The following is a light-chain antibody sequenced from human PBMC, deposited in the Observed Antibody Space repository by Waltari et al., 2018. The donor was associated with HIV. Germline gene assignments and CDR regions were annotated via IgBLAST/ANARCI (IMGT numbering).Light chain of an antibody. V-gene: IGKV4-1*01. Sequence: DIVMTQSPDSLAVSLGERATINCKSSQSVLSSADNNNYLVWYQQKPARPPKRLISWAATRESGVPDRFSGSGSGTDFTLTISSLQAEDVAVYYCQQCYATPLTFGGGTKVEIK. CDR1: QSVLSSADNNNY. CDR2: WAA. J-gene: IGKJ4*01. CDR3: QQCYATPLT.